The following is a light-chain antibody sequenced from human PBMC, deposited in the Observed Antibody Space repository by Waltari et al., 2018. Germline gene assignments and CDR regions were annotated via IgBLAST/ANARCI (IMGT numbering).Light chain of an antibody. Sequence: VMTQSPATLSVSPGERVSLSCRASQSANTSLAWYQQTPGQAPRLLIYRASTRAAGVPDRFSGSGSGTEFTLTISSLQSEDSAIYYCQQYNIWPWTFGPGTNVDIK. CDR1: QSANTS. CDR2: RAS. CDR3: QQYNIWPWT. V-gene: IGKV3D-15*01. J-gene: IGKJ1*01.